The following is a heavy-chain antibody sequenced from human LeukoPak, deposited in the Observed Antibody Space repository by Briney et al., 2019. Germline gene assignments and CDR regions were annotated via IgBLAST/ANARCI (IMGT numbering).Heavy chain of an antibody. CDR2: ISGYNGNT. Sequence: ASVKVSCKASGYTFTSYGISWVRQAPGQGLEWMGWISGYNGNTNYAQKLQDRVTMTTDTSTSTAYMEVRSLRSDDTAVYYCARAATTFGDTKYFKHWGQGTLVTVSS. CDR1: GYTFTSYG. CDR3: ARAATTFGDTKYFKH. V-gene: IGHV1-18*01. D-gene: IGHD3-10*01. J-gene: IGHJ1*01.